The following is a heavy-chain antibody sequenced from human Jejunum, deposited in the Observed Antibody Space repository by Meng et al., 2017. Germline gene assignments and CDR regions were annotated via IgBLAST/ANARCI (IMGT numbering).Heavy chain of an antibody. V-gene: IGHV3-53*01. Sequence: GFVEPWGVLMLDCGASGFRSKSNYIGWVRQDPGKGLEWVSLIYSGGTTYYADSVKGRFTISRDNSENTLYLQMNCLRAEDTAVYFCCYYDAGPYYKGTSWGQGTLVTVSS. CDR1: GFRSKSNY. CDR3: CYYDAGPYYKGTS. J-gene: IGHJ5*02. D-gene: IGHD3-10*01. CDR2: IYSGGTT.